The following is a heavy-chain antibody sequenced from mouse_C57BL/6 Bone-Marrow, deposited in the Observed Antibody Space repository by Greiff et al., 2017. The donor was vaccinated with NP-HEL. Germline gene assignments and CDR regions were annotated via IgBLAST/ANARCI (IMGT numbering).Heavy chain of an antibody. CDR3: ASSGFAWFAY. J-gene: IGHJ3*01. CDR1: GFTFSSYG. Sequence: EVKLVESGGDLVKPGGSLKLSCAASGFTFSSYGMSWVRQTPDKRLEWVATISSGGSYTYYPDSVKGRFTISGDNAKNTLYLQMSSLKSEDTAMYYCASSGFAWFAYWGQGTLVTVSA. CDR2: ISSGGSYT. V-gene: IGHV5-6*02. D-gene: IGHD4-1*01.